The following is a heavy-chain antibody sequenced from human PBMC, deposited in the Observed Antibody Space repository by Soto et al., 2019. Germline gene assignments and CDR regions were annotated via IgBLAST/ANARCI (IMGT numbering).Heavy chain of an antibody. CDR1: GGSVSSGGYS. CDR3: ARVPHR. Sequence: QLPLPQSGSALVKPSQTLSLTCAVSGGSVSSGGYSWSWIRQPPGKGLGRIGYIYHSGSTYYNPFLDSRGPISVHRSKNRFSLMLSSVSAPDTAVYYCARVPHRWGQGTLFTVSS. V-gene: IGHV4-30-2*01. CDR2: IYHSGST. J-gene: IGHJ4*02. D-gene: IGHD2-2*01.